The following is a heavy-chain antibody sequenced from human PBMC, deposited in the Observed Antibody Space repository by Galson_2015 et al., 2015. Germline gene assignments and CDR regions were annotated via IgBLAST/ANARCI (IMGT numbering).Heavy chain of an antibody. V-gene: IGHV6-1*01. CDR3: VRDTGWGFDY. CDR1: GDSVSNRDAS. CDR2: TYYRSKWSN. D-gene: IGHD1-14*01. Sequence: CAISGDSVSNRDASWNWIRQSPSRGLEWLGRTYYRSKWSNDYAVSVKSRITINPDTSKNHFSLHLNSVTPDDTAVYYCVRDTGWGFDYWGQGALSPSPQ. J-gene: IGHJ4*02.